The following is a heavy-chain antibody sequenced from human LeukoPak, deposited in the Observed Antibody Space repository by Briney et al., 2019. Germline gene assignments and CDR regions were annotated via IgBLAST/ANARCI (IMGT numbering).Heavy chain of an antibody. CDR2: ISGNGDST. CDR3: AKRGIAAAASFDY. J-gene: IGHJ4*02. D-gene: IGHD6-13*01. V-gene: IGHV3-23*01. Sequence: GGSLRLSCAASGFTFSSYAMSWVRQAPGKGLEWVSTISGNGDSTYYADSVKGRFTISRDNSKNTLYLQMNSLRADDTAVYYCAKRGIAAAASFDYWGQGTLVSVSS. CDR1: GFTFSSYA.